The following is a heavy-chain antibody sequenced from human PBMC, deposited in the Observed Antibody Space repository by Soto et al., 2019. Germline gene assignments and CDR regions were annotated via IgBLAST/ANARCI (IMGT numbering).Heavy chain of an antibody. Sequence: SVKVSCKASGGTFSGYTISWVRQAPGQGLEWMGRIIPILGMANYAQKFQGRVTITADKSTSTAYMELSSLRSEDTVVYYCARPEHCSSTSCYADDAFDIWGQGTMVTVSS. CDR1: GGTFSGYT. J-gene: IGHJ3*02. D-gene: IGHD2-2*01. CDR2: IIPILGMA. CDR3: ARPEHCSSTSCYADDAFDI. V-gene: IGHV1-69*02.